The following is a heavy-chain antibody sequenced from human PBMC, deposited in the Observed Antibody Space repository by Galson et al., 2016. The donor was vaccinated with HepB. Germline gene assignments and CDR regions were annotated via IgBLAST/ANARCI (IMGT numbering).Heavy chain of an antibody. D-gene: IGHD2-2*01. J-gene: IGHJ4*02. CDR2: IWHDGSNQ. CDR1: GFTFRNHG. Sequence: SLRLSCAPSGFTFRNHGMHWVRQAPGKGLEWVAIIWHDGSNQYYADSVKGRFTISRDNSKNTLYLQMNSLRDEDTAVYYCARGGSAAADYWGQGALVAVSS. CDR3: ARGGSAAADY. V-gene: IGHV3-33*01.